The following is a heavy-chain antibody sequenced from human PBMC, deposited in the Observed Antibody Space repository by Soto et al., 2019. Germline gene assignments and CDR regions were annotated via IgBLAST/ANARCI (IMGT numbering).Heavy chain of an antibody. V-gene: IGHV4-59*01. CDR2: IYYSGRT. CDR3: ASRTTGTNKYYYGMDV. CDR1: GGSISSYY. Sequence: QVQLQESGPGLVKPSETLSLTCTVSGGSISSYYWSWIRQPPGKGLEWIGYIYYSGRTNYNPSLKRRVTISVDTSKNQFSLKRSSVTAADTAVYYCASRTTGTNKYYYGMDVWGQGTTVTVSS. J-gene: IGHJ6*02. D-gene: IGHD1-1*01.